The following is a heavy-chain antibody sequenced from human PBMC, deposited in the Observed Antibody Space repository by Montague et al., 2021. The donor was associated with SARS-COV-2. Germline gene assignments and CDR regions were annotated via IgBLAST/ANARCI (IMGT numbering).Heavy chain of an antibody. Sequence: PALVKPTQTLTLTCTFSGFSLSTPNVGVAWIRQPPGKALEWLAVIYSNGDKRYSPSLQRRLTITKDTSRNQVVLSLTNVDPLDTATYYCAHLIRYYDIFTGIPLDDWGQGTQATVSS. V-gene: IGHV2-5*01. CDR1: GFSLSTPNVG. J-gene: IGHJ4*02. CDR2: IYSNGDK. CDR3: AHLIRYYDIFTGIPLDD. D-gene: IGHD3-9*01.